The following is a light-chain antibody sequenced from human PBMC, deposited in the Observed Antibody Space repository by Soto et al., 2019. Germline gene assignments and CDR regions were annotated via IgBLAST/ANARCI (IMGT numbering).Light chain of an antibody. V-gene: IGKV4-1*01. Sequence: DIVMTQSPDSLAVSLGERATINCKSSQIVLYSSNNKNYLAWYQQKPGQPPKLLIYWASTRESGVPDRFSGSGSGTDFTLTISTLQAEDVAVYYCLQYYSTPYTFGLGTKLEIK. CDR1: QIVLYSSNNKNY. CDR3: LQYYSTPYT. J-gene: IGKJ2*01. CDR2: WAS.